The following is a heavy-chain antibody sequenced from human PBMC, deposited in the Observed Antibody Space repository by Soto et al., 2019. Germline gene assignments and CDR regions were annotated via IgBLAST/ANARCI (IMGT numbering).Heavy chain of an antibody. D-gene: IGHD4-4*01. V-gene: IGHV4-59*01. J-gene: IGHJ4*02. Sequence: PSETLSLTCTVSGGSISSYYWSWIRQPPGKGLEWIGYIYYSGSTNYNPFLKSRVTISVDTSKNQFSLKLSSVTAADTAVYYCARGMTTVTPFDYWGQGTLVTVSS. CDR3: ARGMTTVTPFDY. CDR2: IYYSGST. CDR1: GGSISSYY.